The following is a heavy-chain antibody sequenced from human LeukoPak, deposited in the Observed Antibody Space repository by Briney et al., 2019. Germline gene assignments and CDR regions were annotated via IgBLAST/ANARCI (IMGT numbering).Heavy chain of an antibody. V-gene: IGHV1-2*02. CDR2: INLNNGGT. J-gene: IGHJ5*02. CDR1: GYTFTNSY. CDR3: ARTAGGSGRWGDNWFDP. Sequence: GASVKVSCKASGYTFTNSYMHWMRQAPGQGLEWVGWINLNNGGTNHAQKFQGRVTMTSDTSIRTAYMEVNSPRFDDTAVYYCARTAGGSGRWGDNWFDPWGQGTLVTVSS. D-gene: IGHD3-10*01.